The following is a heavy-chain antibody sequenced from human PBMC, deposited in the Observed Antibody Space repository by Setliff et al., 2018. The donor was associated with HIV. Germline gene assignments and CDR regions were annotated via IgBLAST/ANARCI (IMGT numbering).Heavy chain of an antibody. Sequence: SETLSLTCAVYGGSFSGYYWSWIRQAPGKGLEWIGEISHSGRTKYNPSLKSRVTLSVDTSKNQFSLKLTSVTAADTAFYYCARGFSGDYIFTGYMHVWGKGNTVTVSS. J-gene: IGHJ6*03. V-gene: IGHV4-34*01. CDR3: ARGFSGDYIFTGYMHV. D-gene: IGHD3-3*01. CDR2: ISHSGRT. CDR1: GGSFSGYY.